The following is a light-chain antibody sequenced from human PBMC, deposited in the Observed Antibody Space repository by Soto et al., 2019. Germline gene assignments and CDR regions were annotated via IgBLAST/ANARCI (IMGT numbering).Light chain of an antibody. CDR3: QSYDNTLKGCV. Sequence: QSALAQPPSVSGAPGQRVIISCTGGSSNIGADYEVHWYQQLPGTAPKLLIYGNTNRPSGVPDRFSGSKSGSSASLAITGLRAEDEAEYYCQSYDNTLKGCVFGTGTKVTVL. CDR2: GNT. CDR1: SSNIGADYE. J-gene: IGLJ1*01. V-gene: IGLV1-40*01.